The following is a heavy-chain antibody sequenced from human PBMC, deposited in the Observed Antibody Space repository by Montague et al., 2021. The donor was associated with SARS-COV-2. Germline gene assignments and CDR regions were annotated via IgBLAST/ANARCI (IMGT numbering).Heavy chain of an antibody. Sequence: SLRLSCAASGLTFSSYSMNWVRQAPGKGLEWVSSISSSSSYIYYADSVKGRFTISRDNAKNSLYLQMNSLRAEDTAAYYCARDLSGYDIQRQYYFDYWGQGTLVTVSS. CDR2: ISSSSSYI. CDR1: GLTFSSYS. CDR3: ARDLSGYDIQRQYYFDY. V-gene: IGHV3-21*04. D-gene: IGHD5-12*01. J-gene: IGHJ4*02.